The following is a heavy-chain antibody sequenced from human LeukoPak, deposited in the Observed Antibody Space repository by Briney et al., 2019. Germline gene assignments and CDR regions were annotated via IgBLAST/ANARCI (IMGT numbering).Heavy chain of an antibody. V-gene: IGHV4-59*12. Sequence: SETLSLTCTVSGGSISSYYWSWIRQPPGKGLEWIGYIYYSGSTNYNPSLKSRVTISVDTSKNQFSLKLSSVTAADTAVYYCARGRNTMTYWGQGTLVTVSS. D-gene: IGHD3-22*01. CDR2: IYYSGST. J-gene: IGHJ4*02. CDR1: GGSISSYY. CDR3: ARGRNTMTY.